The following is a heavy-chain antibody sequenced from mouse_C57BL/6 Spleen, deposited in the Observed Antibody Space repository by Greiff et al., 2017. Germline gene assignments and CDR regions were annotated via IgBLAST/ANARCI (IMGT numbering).Heavy chain of an antibody. CDR2: ISDGGSYT. J-gene: IGHJ4*01. V-gene: IGHV5-4*01. CDR3: ARERSRGYAMDY. Sequence: EVHLVESGGGLVKPGGSLKLSCAASGFTFSSYAMSWVRQTPEKRLEWVATISDGGSYTYYPDNVKGRFTISRDNAKNNLYLQMSHLKSEDTAMYYCARERSRGYAMDYWGQGTSVTVSS. CDR1: GFTFSSYA. D-gene: IGHD1-1*01.